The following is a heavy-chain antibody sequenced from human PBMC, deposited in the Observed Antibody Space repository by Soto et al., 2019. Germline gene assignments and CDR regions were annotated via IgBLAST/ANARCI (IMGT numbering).Heavy chain of an antibody. D-gene: IGHD2-15*01. CDR1: CGSIISYY. J-gene: IGHJ2*01. V-gene: IGHV4-4*07. CDR3: ARAGSRSVWYLDI. Sequence: QVQLQESGPGLVKPSETLSLTCTVSCGSIISYYWSWIRQPAWQGLEWIGRIYTSGSTNYNPSLKSRVTMSVDTSKNQFSLKLSSVTDADTALYYCARAGSRSVWYLDIWGSGTLVTVS. CDR2: IYTSGST.